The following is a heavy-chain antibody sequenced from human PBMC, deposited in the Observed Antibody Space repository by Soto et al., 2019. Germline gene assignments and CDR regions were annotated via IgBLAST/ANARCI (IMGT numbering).Heavy chain of an antibody. V-gene: IGHV3-23*01. CDR1: GFTFSNYA. D-gene: IGHD3-10*01. CDR3: AKDLSPNMGCMDV. Sequence: LRLSCAASGFTFSNYAMSWVRQAPGKGLEWVSSITSRGGTTFYADSVKGRLTISRDNSKNTLYVQMDILRAEDTAVYYCAKDLSPNMGCMDVWGPGTMVTVSS. CDR2: ITSRGGTT. J-gene: IGHJ6*02.